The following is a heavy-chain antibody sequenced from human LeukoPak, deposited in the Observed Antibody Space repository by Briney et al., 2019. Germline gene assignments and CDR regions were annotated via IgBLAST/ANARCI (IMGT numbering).Heavy chain of an antibody. J-gene: IGHJ4*02. D-gene: IGHD1-26*01. CDR2: IYTSGST. Sequence: SETLSLTCTVSGGSISSYYWSWIRQPAGKGLEWIGRIYTSGSTNYNPSLKSRVTMSVDTSKNQFSLKLSSVTAADTAAYYCARAAQFGGGSYYGGSYFDYWGQGTLVTVSS. CDR1: GGSISSYY. CDR3: ARAAQFGGGSYYGGSYFDY. V-gene: IGHV4-4*07.